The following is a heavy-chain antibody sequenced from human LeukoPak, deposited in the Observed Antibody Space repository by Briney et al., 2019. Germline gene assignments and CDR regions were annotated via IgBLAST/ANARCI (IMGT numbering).Heavy chain of an antibody. Sequence: SETLSLTCTVSGGSISSYYWSWIRQPPGKGLEWIGYVFYSGRTDHNPSLKSRLTISVDTSKNQFSLKLSSVTAADTAVYYCARGSGFLDYWGQGTLVTVSS. CDR3: ARGSGFLDY. V-gene: IGHV4-59*01. CDR2: VFYSGRT. CDR1: GGSISSYY. D-gene: IGHD5-12*01. J-gene: IGHJ4*02.